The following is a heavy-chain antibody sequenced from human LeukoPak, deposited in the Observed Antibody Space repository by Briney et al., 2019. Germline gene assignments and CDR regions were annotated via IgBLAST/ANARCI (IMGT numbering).Heavy chain of an antibody. J-gene: IGHJ3*02. V-gene: IGHV3-7*01. D-gene: IGHD1-1*01. CDR3: ARNLAYNAFDI. CDR1: RFTFSSSW. Sequence: PGGSLRLSCAASRFTFSSSWMTWVRQPLGKGLEYVANIKEDGSQKYYEDSVKGRFTISRDNVKNSLYLQMDSLRAEDTAVYFCARNLAYNAFDIWGLGTVVTVSS. CDR2: IKEDGSQK.